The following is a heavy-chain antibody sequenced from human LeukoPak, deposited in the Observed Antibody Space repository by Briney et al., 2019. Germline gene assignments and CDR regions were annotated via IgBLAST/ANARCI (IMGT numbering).Heavy chain of an antibody. CDR1: GGSISSYY. CDR2: IYYSGST. J-gene: IGHJ4*02. V-gene: IGHV4-59*01. Sequence: SETLSLTCTVSGGSISSYYWSWIRQPPGKGLEWIGYIYYSGSTNYNPSLKSRVTISVDTSKNQFSLKLSSVTAADTAMYYCARSPESGWDDYWGQGTLVTVSS. D-gene: IGHD6-19*01. CDR3: ARSPESGWDDY.